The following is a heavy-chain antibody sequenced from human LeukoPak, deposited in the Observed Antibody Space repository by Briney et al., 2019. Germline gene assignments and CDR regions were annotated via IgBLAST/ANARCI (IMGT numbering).Heavy chain of an antibody. D-gene: IGHD3-3*01. J-gene: IGHJ4*02. CDR2: ISSSSSTI. V-gene: IGHV3-48*01. CDR3: ARAPFFWSGYYFDY. Sequence: GGSLRLSCAACGITFSSYSMNWVRQAPGKGLECVSYISSSSSTIYYADSVEGRFTISRDNAKNSLYLQMNSLRAEDTAVYYCARAPFFWSGYYFDYWGQGTLVTVSS. CDR1: GITFSSYS.